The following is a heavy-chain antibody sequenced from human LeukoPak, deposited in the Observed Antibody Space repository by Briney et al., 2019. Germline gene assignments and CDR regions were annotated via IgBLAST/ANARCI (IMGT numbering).Heavy chain of an antibody. CDR1: GYTLTELS. Sequence: ASVKVSCKVSGYTLTELSMHWVRQAPGKGLEWMGGFDPEDGETIYAQKFQGRVTMTGDTSTDTAYMELSSLRSEDTAVYYCATADLRWDYGMDVWGQGTTVTVSS. CDR3: ATADLRWDYGMDV. D-gene: IGHD4-23*01. V-gene: IGHV1-24*01. CDR2: FDPEDGET. J-gene: IGHJ6*02.